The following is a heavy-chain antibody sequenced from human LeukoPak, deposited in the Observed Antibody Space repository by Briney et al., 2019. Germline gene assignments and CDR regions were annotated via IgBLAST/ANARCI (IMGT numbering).Heavy chain of an antibody. J-gene: IGHJ4*02. V-gene: IGHV1-3*01. CDR3: ARGSRSGWPFDY. Sequence: ASVTVSCKAAGYTFTSYAMHWVRQAPGQRLEWMGWINAGNGNTKYSQKFQGRVTITRDTSASTAYMELSSLRSEDTAVYYCARGSRSGWPFDYWGQGTLVTVSS. D-gene: IGHD5-24*01. CDR1: GYTFTSYA. CDR2: INAGNGNT.